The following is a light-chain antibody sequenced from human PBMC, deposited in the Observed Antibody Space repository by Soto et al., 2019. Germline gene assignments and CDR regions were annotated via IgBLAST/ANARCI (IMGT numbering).Light chain of an antibody. CDR2: DAS. V-gene: IGKV1-33*01. Sequence: DIQMTQSPSSLSASVGDRVTITCQASQDITSFLNWYQHKPGKAPKLLIYDASILEAGVPSRFSGSGSGTDFTFTISSLQSEDVATYYCQHCDYLPIFGPGTTVDFK. CDR1: QDITSF. CDR3: QHCDYLPI. J-gene: IGKJ3*01.